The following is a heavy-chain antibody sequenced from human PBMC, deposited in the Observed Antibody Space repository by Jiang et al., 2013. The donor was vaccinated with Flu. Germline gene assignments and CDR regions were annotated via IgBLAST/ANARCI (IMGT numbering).Heavy chain of an antibody. D-gene: IGHD5-18*01. Sequence: GAEVKKPGESLKISCKGSGYIFTSFYIAWVRQMPGKGLEWMGIIYPGDSDTKYNPSFQGQVTISADKSINIAYLQWTSLKASDTAIYYCASPRGYNYGPFDFWGQGTLITVSS. V-gene: IGHV5-51*01. CDR2: IYPGDSDT. J-gene: IGHJ4*02. CDR3: ASPRGYNYGPFDF. CDR1: GYIFTSFY.